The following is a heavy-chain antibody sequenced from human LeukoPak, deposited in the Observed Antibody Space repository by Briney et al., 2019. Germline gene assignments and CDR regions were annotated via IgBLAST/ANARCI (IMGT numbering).Heavy chain of an antibody. D-gene: IGHD5-12*01. J-gene: IGHJ4*02. Sequence: ASGKVSCKASGYTFTSYGISWVRQAPGQGLEWMGWISAYNGNTNYAQKLQGRVTMTTGTSTSTAYMELRSLRSDDTAVYYCARDTNKAVATISDYWGQGTLVTVSS. CDR3: ARDTNKAVATISDY. CDR2: ISAYNGNT. V-gene: IGHV1-18*01. CDR1: GYTFTSYG.